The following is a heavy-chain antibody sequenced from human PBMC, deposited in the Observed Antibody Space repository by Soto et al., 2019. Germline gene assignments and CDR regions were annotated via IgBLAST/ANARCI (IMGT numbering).Heavy chain of an antibody. D-gene: IGHD1-26*01. J-gene: IGHJ6*02. Sequence: PGGSLRLSCAASGFTFSSYAMHWVRQAPGKGLEWVAVISYDGSNKYYADSVKGRFTISRDNSKNTLYLQMNSLRAEDTAVYYCARDRGSEWELLSYYGMDVWGQGTTVTVS. CDR2: ISYDGSNK. V-gene: IGHV3-30-3*01. CDR1: GFTFSSYA. CDR3: ARDRGSEWELLSYYGMDV.